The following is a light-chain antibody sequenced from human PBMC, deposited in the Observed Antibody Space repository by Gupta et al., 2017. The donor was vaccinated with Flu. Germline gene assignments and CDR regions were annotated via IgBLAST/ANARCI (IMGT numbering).Light chain of an antibody. CDR2: WAS. Sequence: SLGERATINCKSSQSVLVSSKNKNYLAWYQQKPGQPPKLLIYWASTRESGVPDRFSGSGSGTDFTLTISSLQAEDVAVYYCQQEDGSPLAFGQGTKVEIK. CDR3: QQEDGSPLA. V-gene: IGKV4-1*01. J-gene: IGKJ1*01. CDR1: QSVLVSSKNKNY.